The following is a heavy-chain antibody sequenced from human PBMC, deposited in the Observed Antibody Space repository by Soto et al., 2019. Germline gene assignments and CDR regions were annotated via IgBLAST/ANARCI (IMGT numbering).Heavy chain of an antibody. D-gene: IGHD2-21*02. Sequence: EVLLVESGGGLVQPGGSLKLSCVASGFAFSDSAIHWVRQSSGKGLEWVGRIKDKGNNYAIAYASSVTGRFTVSRDDSKNTASLQINSLKIEDTAIYFCTRHRIIWANHMTAAVSNDGFDIWGQGTMVTVSS. J-gene: IGHJ3*02. CDR1: GFAFSDSA. CDR2: IKDKGNNYAI. V-gene: IGHV3-73*01. CDR3: TRHRIIWANHMTAAVSNDGFDI.